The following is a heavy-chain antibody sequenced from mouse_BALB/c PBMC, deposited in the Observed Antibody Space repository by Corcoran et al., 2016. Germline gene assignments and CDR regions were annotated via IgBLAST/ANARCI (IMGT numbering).Heavy chain of an antibody. CDR2: INTYTGEP. D-gene: IGHD2-1*01. CDR3: ARRYGNPYYFDY. V-gene: IGHV9-1*02. J-gene: IGHJ2*01. CDR1: GYTFTNYG. Sequence: QIQLVQSGPELKKPGETVKISCKASGYTFTNYGMNWVKQAPGKGLKWMGWINTYTGEPTYADDFKGRFAFSLETSASTAYLQINNLKNEDMATYFCARRYGNPYYFDYWGQGTTLTVSS.